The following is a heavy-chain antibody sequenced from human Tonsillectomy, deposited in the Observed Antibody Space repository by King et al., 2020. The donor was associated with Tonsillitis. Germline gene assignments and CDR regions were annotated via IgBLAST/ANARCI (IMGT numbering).Heavy chain of an antibody. CDR1: GYTFTKYD. J-gene: IGHJ4*02. D-gene: IGHD3-10*01. V-gene: IGHV1-8*01. Sequence: QLVQSGAEVKKPGASVKVSCKASGYTFTKYDINWVRQATGQGPEWMGWMNPSSGNTGYAQKFQGRVTMTRSTSITTAYMELSSLRADDTAVYYCAGGGNYCTGSYYEYWGQGTLVTVPS. CDR2: MNPSSGNT. CDR3: AGGGNYCTGSYYEY.